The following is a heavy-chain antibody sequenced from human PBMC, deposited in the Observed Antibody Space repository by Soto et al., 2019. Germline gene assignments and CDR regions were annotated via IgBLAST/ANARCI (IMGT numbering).Heavy chain of an antibody. Sequence: PGGSLRLSCAASGFTFSSYAMHWVRQAPGKGLEWVAVISYDGSNKYYADSVKGRFTISRDNSKNTLYLQMNSLRAEDTAVYYCARDGYSSSWYVGYYYYYGMDVWGQGTTVTVSS. V-gene: IGHV3-30-3*01. CDR3: ARDGYSSSWYVGYYYYYGMDV. D-gene: IGHD6-13*01. J-gene: IGHJ6*02. CDR1: GFTFSSYA. CDR2: ISYDGSNK.